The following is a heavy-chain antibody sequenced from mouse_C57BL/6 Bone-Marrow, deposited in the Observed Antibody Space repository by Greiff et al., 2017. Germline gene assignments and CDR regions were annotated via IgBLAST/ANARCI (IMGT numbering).Heavy chain of an antibody. CDR1: GFTFSSYA. CDR2: ISDGGSYT. V-gene: IGHV5-4*01. J-gene: IGHJ2*01. CDR3: AREGAGDY. Sequence: EVLLVESGGGLVKPGGSLKLSCAASGFTFSSYAMSWVRQTPGKRLEWVATISDGGSYTYYPDNVKGRFTISRDNAKNNRYLQMSHLKSEDTAMYYCAREGAGDYWGQGTTLTVSS.